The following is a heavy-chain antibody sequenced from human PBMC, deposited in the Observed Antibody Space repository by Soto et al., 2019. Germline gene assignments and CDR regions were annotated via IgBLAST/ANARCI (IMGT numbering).Heavy chain of an antibody. D-gene: IGHD3-3*01. V-gene: IGHV4-4*02. CDR1: GGSISSSNW. J-gene: IGHJ6*02. CDR2: VYHSGST. Sequence: SETLSLTCAVSGGSISSSNWWSWVRQPPGKGLEWIGEVYHSGSTNYNPSLKSRVTISVDKSKNQSSLKLSSVTAADTAVYYCARDPRFLEWSIGGYGMDVWGQGTTVTVSS. CDR3: ARDPRFLEWSIGGYGMDV.